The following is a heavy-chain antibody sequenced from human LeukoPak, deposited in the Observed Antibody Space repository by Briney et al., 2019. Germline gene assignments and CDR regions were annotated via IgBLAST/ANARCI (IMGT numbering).Heavy chain of an antibody. CDR2: ISGSGGST. CDR1: GFTFSSYA. V-gene: IGHV3-23*01. D-gene: IGHD3-22*01. Sequence: PGGSLRLSCAASGFTFSSYAMSWVRQAPGKGLEWVSAISGSGGSTYYADSVKGRFTISRDNSKNTLYLQMNSLRAEDTAVYYCARAYYYDSSGLNFDYWGQGTLVTVSS. CDR3: ARAYYYDSSGLNFDY. J-gene: IGHJ4*02.